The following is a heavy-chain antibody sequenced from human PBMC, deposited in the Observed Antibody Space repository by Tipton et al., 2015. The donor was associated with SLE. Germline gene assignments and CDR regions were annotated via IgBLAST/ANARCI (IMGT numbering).Heavy chain of an antibody. Sequence: LRLSCTVSGFSISSGYYWGWIRQPLGKGLEWIGTVYHSGTTYYSSSLKSRLTISVDTSKNQFSLNLRSLTAADTAVYYCARVHAAGDYDSSGFSNWGQGTLVTVSS. J-gene: IGHJ4*02. V-gene: IGHV4-38-2*02. CDR3: ARVHAAGDYDSSGFSN. D-gene: IGHD3-22*01. CDR2: VYHSGTT. CDR1: GFSISSGYY.